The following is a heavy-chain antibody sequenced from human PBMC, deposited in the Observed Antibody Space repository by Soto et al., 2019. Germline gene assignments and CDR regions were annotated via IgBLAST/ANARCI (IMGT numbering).Heavy chain of an antibody. Sequence: GGSLRLSCAASGFTFSSYWMHWVRQAPGKGLVWVSRINSDGSSTGYADSVKGRFTISRDNDKNTLYLQMNSLRAEDTAVYYCARELQSSSTSCYDYWGQGTLVTVSS. CDR1: GFTFSSYW. CDR3: ARELQSSSTSCYDY. V-gene: IGHV3-74*01. J-gene: IGHJ4*02. D-gene: IGHD2-2*01. CDR2: INSDGSST.